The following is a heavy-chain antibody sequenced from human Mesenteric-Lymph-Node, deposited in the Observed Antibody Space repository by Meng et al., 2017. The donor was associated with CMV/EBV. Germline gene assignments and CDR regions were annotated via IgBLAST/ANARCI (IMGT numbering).Heavy chain of an antibody. J-gene: IGHJ5*02. CDR1: GGSISSSSYY. V-gene: IGHV4-39*07. D-gene: IGHD3-22*01. CDR3: AREWSSVISLIDWFDP. Sequence: SETLSLTCTVSGGSISSSSYYWGWIRQPPGKGLEWIGSIYYSGSTYYNPSLKSRVTISVDTSKNQFSLKLSSVTAADTAVYFCAREWSSVISLIDWFDPWGQGTLVTVSS. CDR2: IYYSGST.